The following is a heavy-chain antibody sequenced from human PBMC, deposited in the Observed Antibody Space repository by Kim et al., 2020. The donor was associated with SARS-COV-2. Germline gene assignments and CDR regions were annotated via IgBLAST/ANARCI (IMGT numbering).Heavy chain of an antibody. J-gene: IGHJ4*02. V-gene: IGHV3-48*02. CDR3: ARVKYYYDSSGYPY. Sequence: ADSVKGRFTISRDNAKNSLYLQMNSLRDEDTAVYYCARVKYYYDSSGYPYWGQGTLVTVSS. D-gene: IGHD3-22*01.